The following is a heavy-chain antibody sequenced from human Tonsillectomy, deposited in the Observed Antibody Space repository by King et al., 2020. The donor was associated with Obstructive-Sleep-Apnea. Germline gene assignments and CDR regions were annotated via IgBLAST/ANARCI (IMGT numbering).Heavy chain of an antibody. D-gene: IGHD3-22*01. CDR3: ARAPGYYDSSGNLDY. Sequence: QMQLQESGPGLVKPSQTLSLTCTVSGGSISSGDYYWSWIRQPPGKGLEWIGYIYYSGSTYYNPSLKSRVTISVDTSKHQFSLKLSSVTAADTAVYYCARAPGYYDSSGNLDYWGQGTLVTVSS. V-gene: IGHV4-30-4*01. CDR1: GGSISSGDYY. J-gene: IGHJ4*02. CDR2: IYYSGST.